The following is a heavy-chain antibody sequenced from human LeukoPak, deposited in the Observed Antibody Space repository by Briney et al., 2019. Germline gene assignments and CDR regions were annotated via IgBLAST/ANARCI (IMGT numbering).Heavy chain of an antibody. J-gene: IGHJ6*02. CDR3: VRHDNVGRYHYYGMDV. Sequence: GESLQISCKGSGYSFTSYWIGWVRQMPGKGLEWMGIIYPGDSDTRYSPSFQGQVTISADKSITTGYLQWSSLKASDTAVFYCVRHDNVGRYHYYGMDVWGQGTTVTVSS. CDR1: GYSFTSYW. CDR2: IYPGDSDT. V-gene: IGHV5-51*01. D-gene: IGHD1-14*01.